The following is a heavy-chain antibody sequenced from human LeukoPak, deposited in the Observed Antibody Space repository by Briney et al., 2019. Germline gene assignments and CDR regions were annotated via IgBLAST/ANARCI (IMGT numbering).Heavy chain of an antibody. CDR1: GFTFDDYG. CDR2: INWNGGST. CDR3: ARGGIAAAGTYGYYYYSYYMDV. D-gene: IGHD6-13*01. V-gene: IGHV3-20*04. J-gene: IGHJ6*03. Sequence: GGSLRLSCAASGFTFDDYGMSWVRQAPGKGLEWVSGINWNGGSTGYADSVKGRFTISRDNAKNSLYLQMNSLRAEDTALYYCARGGIAAAGTYGYYYYSYYMDVWAKGPRSPSP.